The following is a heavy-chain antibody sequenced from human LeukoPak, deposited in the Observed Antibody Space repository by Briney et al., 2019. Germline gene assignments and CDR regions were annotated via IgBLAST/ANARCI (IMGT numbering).Heavy chain of an antibody. CDR1: GVNFTKAW. V-gene: IGHV3-15*01. Sequence: GGSLRLSCAASGVNFTKAWMTWVRQTPGKGLEWVGRIRSDTDGGTTDHAAPVKGRFTISRDDSKATLYLQMNSLKSEDTAVYYCATVYSYYGSGLTEACDHWGQGTLVTVSS. J-gene: IGHJ4*02. CDR2: IRSDTDGGTT. CDR3: ATVYSYYGSGLTEACDH. D-gene: IGHD3-10*01.